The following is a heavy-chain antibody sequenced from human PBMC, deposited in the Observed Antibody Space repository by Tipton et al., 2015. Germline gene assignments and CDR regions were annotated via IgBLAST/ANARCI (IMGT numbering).Heavy chain of an antibody. Sequence: LRLSCTVSGGSISSGGYYWSWIRQHPGKGLEWIGYIYYSGTTYYNSFLKSRVTISVDTSKNQFSLRLSSVTAADTAVYYCARTSIEGYCSSSSCYEGTWFDPWGQGTLVTVSS. V-gene: IGHV4-31*02. CDR2: IYYSGTT. J-gene: IGHJ5*02. CDR3: ARTSIEGYCSSSSCYEGTWFDP. D-gene: IGHD2-2*01. CDR1: GGSISSGGYY.